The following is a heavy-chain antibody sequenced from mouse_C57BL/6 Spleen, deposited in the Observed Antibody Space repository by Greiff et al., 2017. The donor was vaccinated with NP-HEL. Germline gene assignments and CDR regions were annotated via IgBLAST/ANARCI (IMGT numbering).Heavy chain of an antibody. J-gene: IGHJ4*01. CDR1: GYTFTDYN. CDR2: INPNNGGT. Sequence: VQLQQSGPELVKPGASVKIPCKASGYTFTDYNMDWVKQSHGKSLEWIGDINPNNGGTIYNQKFKGKATLTVDKSSSTAYMELRSPTSEDTAVYYCARFHYYGSALYAMDYWGQGTSVTVSS. D-gene: IGHD1-1*01. CDR3: ARFHYYGSALYAMDY. V-gene: IGHV1-18*01.